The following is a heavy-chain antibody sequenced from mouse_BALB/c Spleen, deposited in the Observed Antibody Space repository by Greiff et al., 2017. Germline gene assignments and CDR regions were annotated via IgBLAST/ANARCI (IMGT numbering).Heavy chain of an antibody. D-gene: IGHD2-1*01. CDR2: ISYSGST. CDR1: GYSITSDYA. V-gene: IGHV3-2*02. CDR3: ARLLDYFDY. Sequence: EVKLQESGPGLVKPSQSLSLTCTVTGYSITSDYAWNWIRQFPGNKLEWMGYISYSGSTSYNPSLKSRISITRDTSKNQFFLQLNSVTTEDTATYYCARLLDYFDYWGQGTTLTVSS. J-gene: IGHJ2*01.